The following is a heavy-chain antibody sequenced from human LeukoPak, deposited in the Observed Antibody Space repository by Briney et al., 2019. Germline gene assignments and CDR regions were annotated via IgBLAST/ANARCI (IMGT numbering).Heavy chain of an antibody. V-gene: IGHV3-20*04. J-gene: IGHJ5*02. D-gene: IGHD5-24*01. CDR3: ARDNSVRDEAWWFNP. CDR1: GFTFDDYG. CDR2: INWNGDSA. Sequence: GGSLRLSCAASGFTFDDYGMSWVRQAPGKGLEWVSGINWNGDSAGYADSVKGRFTISRDNGKNFLFLQMNSLRAEDTALYYCARDNSVRDEAWWFNPWGQGTLVTVSS.